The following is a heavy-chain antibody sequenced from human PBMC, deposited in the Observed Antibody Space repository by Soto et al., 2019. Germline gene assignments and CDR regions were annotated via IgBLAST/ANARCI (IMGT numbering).Heavy chain of an antibody. J-gene: IGHJ6*04. Sequence: SETLSLTCTVSGGSISSYYWSWIRQPPGKGLEWIGYIYYSGSTNYNPSLKSRVTISVDTSKNQFSLKLSSVTAADTAVYYCASGRPGVYEMDVWGKGTTVTVSS. CDR2: IYYSGST. CDR3: ASGRPGVYEMDV. V-gene: IGHV4-59*08. CDR1: GGSISSYY. D-gene: IGHD6-13*01.